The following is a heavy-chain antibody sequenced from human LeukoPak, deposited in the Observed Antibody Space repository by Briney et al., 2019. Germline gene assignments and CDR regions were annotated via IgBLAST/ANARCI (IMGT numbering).Heavy chain of an antibody. J-gene: IGHJ4*02. Sequence: GGSLRLSCAASGFTFSSYIMIWVRQAPGKGREWVASISSSSSYIYYADSVKERCTISRANAKNSLYPQMNSLRAEDTAVYYCAAHAYCSSTSCYDYAILTGYYRDSWGQGTLVTVSS. D-gene: IGHD3-9*01. CDR2: ISSSSSYI. CDR1: GFTFSSYI. V-gene: IGHV3-21*01. CDR3: AAHAYCSSTSCYDYAILTGYYRDS.